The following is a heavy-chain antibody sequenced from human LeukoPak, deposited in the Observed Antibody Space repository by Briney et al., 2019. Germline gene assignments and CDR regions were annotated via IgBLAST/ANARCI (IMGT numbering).Heavy chain of an antibody. CDR1: GFPFSASA. CDR2: VNGGGSST. Sequence: GGSLRLSCAASGFPFSASAMNWVPQAPAKGLEWVSSVNGGGSSTYYADSVKGRFTISRDNSRNTLYLQMNSLRVEDTAVYYCAKGPVVTLDSWGQGTLVSVSS. J-gene: IGHJ4*02. CDR3: AKGPVVTLDS. V-gene: IGHV3-23*01. D-gene: IGHD4-23*01.